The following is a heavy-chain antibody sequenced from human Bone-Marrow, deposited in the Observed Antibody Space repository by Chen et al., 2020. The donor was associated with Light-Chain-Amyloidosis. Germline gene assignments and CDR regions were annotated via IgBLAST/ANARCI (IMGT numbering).Heavy chain of an antibody. CDR1: DGSITSGVDY. V-gene: IGHV4-61*02. D-gene: IGHD3-16*02. J-gene: IGHJ4*02. CDR3: TRDAITSGGVVVPDS. CDR2: IYTTGST. Sequence: QVQLQESGPRLVKPSQTLTLTCTVSDGSITSGVDYWNWIRQPAGKGLEWIGHIYTTGSTKYNPSLRSRLTISIDTSKSQFSLRLASVTTADTAIYYCTRDAITSGGVVVPDSWGQGTLVTVSS.